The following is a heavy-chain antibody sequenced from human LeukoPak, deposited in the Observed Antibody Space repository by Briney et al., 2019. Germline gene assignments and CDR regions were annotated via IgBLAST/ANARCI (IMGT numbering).Heavy chain of an antibody. V-gene: IGHV3-23*01. Sequence: GGSLRLSCVASGFTFSDYIMCWVRQAPGKGLEWVSGISGDGDHTYYADSVKGRFTISRDNSKNTLSLQMSGLRAEDTAVYYCAKPATISPRDYWGQGTLVSVSS. J-gene: IGHJ4*02. CDR2: ISGDGDHT. CDR3: AKPATISPRDY. CDR1: GFTFSDYI. D-gene: IGHD2-21*01.